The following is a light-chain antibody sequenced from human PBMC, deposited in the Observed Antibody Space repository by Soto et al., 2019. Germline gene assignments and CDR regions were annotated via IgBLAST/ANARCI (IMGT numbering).Light chain of an antibody. Sequence: QSALTQPASVSGSPGESITISCTGTRSDIGSYNSIAWYQQHPRKAPRVMIFEVTQRPSGISNRFSGSKSGYTASLTISGLQAEDEADYFCFAYAGDSTWLFGGGTKLTVL. CDR3: FAYAGDSTWL. V-gene: IGLV2-23*02. CDR1: RSDIGSYNS. J-gene: IGLJ3*02. CDR2: EVT.